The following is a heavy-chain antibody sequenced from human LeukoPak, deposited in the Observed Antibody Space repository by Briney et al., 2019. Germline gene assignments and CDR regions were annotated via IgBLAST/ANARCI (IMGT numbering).Heavy chain of an antibody. Sequence: SHTLSLPRSVSGDSIHSYYWSWIRHPPGKGLDGIGFYHVRWNTRFSTSLRGRATVSVVTSKNQVSLKLASVTAADSAVYFCARHGRHLWDGDSHDYAFVLWGQGTLVTVSS. CDR1: GDSIHSYY. J-gene: IGHJ3*01. D-gene: IGHD1-26*01. CDR2: YHVRWNT. V-gene: IGHV4-59*08. CDR3: ARHGRHLWDGDSHDYAFVL.